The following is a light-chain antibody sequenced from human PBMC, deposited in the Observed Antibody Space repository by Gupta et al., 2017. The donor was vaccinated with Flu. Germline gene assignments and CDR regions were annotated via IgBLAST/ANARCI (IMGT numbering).Light chain of an antibody. Sequence: SVLTPPPSVSGAPGQSVTISCTGSSSNIGAGYDVHWYQQRPGTAPKLLIYGNSNRPSGVPDRFSGSKSGTSASLAITGLQAEDEADYYCQSYDSSLSGWVFGGGTKLTVL. J-gene: IGLJ3*02. CDR3: QSYDSSLSGWV. CDR1: SSNIGAGYD. V-gene: IGLV1-40*01. CDR2: GNS.